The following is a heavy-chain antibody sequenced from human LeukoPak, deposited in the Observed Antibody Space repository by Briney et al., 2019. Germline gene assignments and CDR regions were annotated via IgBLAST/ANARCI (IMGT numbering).Heavy chain of an antibody. CDR3: ARAPDYGDFDGLRY. J-gene: IGHJ4*02. D-gene: IGHD4-17*01. Sequence: ASVKVSCKTAGYSFTSIYIHWVRQAPGQGPEWMGLINPSANTTTYAQKFQGRVAMTCDTSTSTVYMELSSLRSEDTAVYYCARAPDYGDFDGLRYWGQRTLVTVSS. V-gene: IGHV1-46*01. CDR1: GYSFTSIY. CDR2: INPSANTT.